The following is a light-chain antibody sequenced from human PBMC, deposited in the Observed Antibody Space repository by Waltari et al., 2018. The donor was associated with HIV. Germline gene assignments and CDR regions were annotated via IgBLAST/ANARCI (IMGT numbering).Light chain of an antibody. CDR1: ALGRKY. V-gene: IGLV3-1*01. J-gene: IGLJ2*01. CDR3: QAWDSNSAV. Sequence: SYELTQPPSVSVSPGQTASISCFGHALGRKYVSWYQQRPDQSPVMVMYQDRERPSGIPERFSGSNSGNTATLTISGTQAMDEADYYCQAWDSNSAVFGEWTKLTVL. CDR2: QDR.